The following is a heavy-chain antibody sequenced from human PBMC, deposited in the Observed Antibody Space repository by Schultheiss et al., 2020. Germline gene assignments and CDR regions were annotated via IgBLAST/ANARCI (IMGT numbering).Heavy chain of an antibody. D-gene: IGHD3-10*01. J-gene: IGHJ4*02. CDR3: AKFYGSGTYRDY. CDR1: GFTFSSYS. Sequence: GGSLRLSCAASGFTFSSYSMNWVRQAPGKGLEWVSSISSSSSYIYYADSVKGRFTISRDNAKNSLYLQMNSLRAEDTAVYYCAKFYGSGTYRDYWGQGTLVTVSS. CDR2: ISSSSSYI. V-gene: IGHV3-21*01.